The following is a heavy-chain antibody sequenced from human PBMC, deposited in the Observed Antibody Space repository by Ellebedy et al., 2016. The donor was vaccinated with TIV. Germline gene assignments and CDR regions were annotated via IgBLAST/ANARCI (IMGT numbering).Heavy chain of an antibody. J-gene: IGHJ5*02. Sequence: GGSLRLXXAASGFTFSSYWMHWVRQAPGKGLEWVSAISGSGGSTYYADSVKGRFTISRDNSKNTLYLQMNSLRAEDTAVYYCAKGAITFGGVIVGNWFDPWGQGTLVTVSS. CDR1: GFTFSSYW. CDR2: ISGSGGST. D-gene: IGHD3-16*02. CDR3: AKGAITFGGVIVGNWFDP. V-gene: IGHV3-23*01.